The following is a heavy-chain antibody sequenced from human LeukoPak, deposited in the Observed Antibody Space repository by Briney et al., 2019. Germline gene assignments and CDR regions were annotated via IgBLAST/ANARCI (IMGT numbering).Heavy chain of an antibody. CDR1: GSSFSSYW. Sequence: GGYVRLSCAASGSSFSSYWMHWVRQAPGKGLVWVSRINSNGRSTSYADSVKGRFPISRDNAKNTLYLEMNNLRAEDTAVYYCTRDVWGDRDNYFDCWGQGPLVPVSS. CDR2: INSNGRST. D-gene: IGHD2-8*01. CDR3: TRDVWGDRDNYFDC. J-gene: IGHJ4*02. V-gene: IGHV3-74*01.